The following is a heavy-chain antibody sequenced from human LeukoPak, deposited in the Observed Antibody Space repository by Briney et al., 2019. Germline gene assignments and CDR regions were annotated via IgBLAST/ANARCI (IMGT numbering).Heavy chain of an antibody. V-gene: IGHV3-30-3*01. CDR2: ISYDGSNK. CDR1: GFTFSSYA. J-gene: IGHJ4*02. Sequence: GSLRLSCAASGFTFSSYAMHWVRQAPGKGLEWVAVISYDGSNKYYADSVKGRFTISRDSSKNTLYLQMNSLRAEDTALYYCARDDLLTGYNLDHWGQGTLVTVSS. D-gene: IGHD3-9*01. CDR3: ARDDLLTGYNLDH.